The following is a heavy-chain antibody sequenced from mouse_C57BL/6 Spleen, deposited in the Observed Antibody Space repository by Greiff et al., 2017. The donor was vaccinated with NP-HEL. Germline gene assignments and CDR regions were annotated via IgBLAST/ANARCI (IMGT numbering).Heavy chain of an antibody. CDR1: GYSITSGYY. Sequence: EVQLQESGPGLVKPSQSLSPTCSVTGYSITSGYYWNWIRQFPGNKLEWMGYISYDGSNNSNPSLKNRTTITRDTSKNQFFLKLNSVTTEDTATYYCARAYDYDEGDWYFDVWGTGTTVTVSS. D-gene: IGHD2-4*01. CDR2: ISYDGSN. CDR3: ARAYDYDEGDWYFDV. V-gene: IGHV3-6*01. J-gene: IGHJ1*03.